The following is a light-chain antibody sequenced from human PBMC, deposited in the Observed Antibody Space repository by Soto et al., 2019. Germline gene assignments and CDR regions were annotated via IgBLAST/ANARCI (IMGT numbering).Light chain of an antibody. CDR3: QQYHSYYPWT. Sequence: DIQMTQSPSTLSASVGDRVTITCRVSQSISTWLAWYQQKPGKAPKLLIYDASSLESGVPSRFSGSGSGTDFSLTITSLQPDDSATYYCQQYHSYYPWTFGQGTKVDIK. J-gene: IGKJ1*01. CDR1: QSISTW. V-gene: IGKV1-5*01. CDR2: DAS.